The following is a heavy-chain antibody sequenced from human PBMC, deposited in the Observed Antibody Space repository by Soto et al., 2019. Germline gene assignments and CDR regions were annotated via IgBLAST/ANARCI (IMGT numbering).Heavy chain of an antibody. Sequence: QVQLVESGGGVVQPGRSLRLSCAASGFTFSSYAMHWVRQAPGKGLEWVAVISYDGSNKYYADSVKGRFTISRDNSKTTLYLQMNSLRAEDTAVYYCAIDFWSGYYYGMDVWGQGTTVTVSS. J-gene: IGHJ6*02. CDR1: GFTFSSYA. V-gene: IGHV3-30-3*01. CDR2: ISYDGSNK. D-gene: IGHD3-3*01. CDR3: AIDFWSGYYYGMDV.